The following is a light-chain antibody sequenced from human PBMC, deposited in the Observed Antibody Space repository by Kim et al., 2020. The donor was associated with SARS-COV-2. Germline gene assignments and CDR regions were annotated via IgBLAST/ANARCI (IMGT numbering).Light chain of an antibody. Sequence: PGKTARITCGGNNIGSKSVHWYQQKPGQAPVLVIYYDSDRPSGIPERFSGSNSGNMATLTISRVEAGDEADYYCQVWDSSSDHWVFGGGTQLTVL. CDR2: YDS. V-gene: IGLV3-21*04. CDR3: QVWDSSSDHWV. CDR1: NIGSKS. J-gene: IGLJ3*02.